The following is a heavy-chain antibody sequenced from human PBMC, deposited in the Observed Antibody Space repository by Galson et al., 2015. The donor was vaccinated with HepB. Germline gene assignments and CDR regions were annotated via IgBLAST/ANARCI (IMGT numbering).Heavy chain of an antibody. CDR1: GGSISSSSYY. V-gene: IGHV4-39*01. Sequence: SETLSLTCTVSGGSISSSSYYWGWIRQPPGKGLEWIGSIYYSGSTYYNPSLKSRVTISVDTSKNQFSLKLSSVTAADTAVYYCARHDGYYDRPYYFDYWGQGTLVTVSS. CDR2: IYYSGST. CDR3: ARHDGYYDRPYYFDY. D-gene: IGHD3-22*01. J-gene: IGHJ4*02.